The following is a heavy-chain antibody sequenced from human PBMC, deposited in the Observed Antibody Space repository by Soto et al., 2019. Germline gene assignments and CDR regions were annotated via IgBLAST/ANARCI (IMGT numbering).Heavy chain of an antibody. Sequence: QVQLVESGGGVVQSGRCLRLSCAASGFTFSDYAIHWVRQAPGKGLQWVAVISFDGNNHHYADSVKGRFSISRDNSKNTVSLQMNSLRPEDTAVHYCARGSCSGGTCYNMDVWGQGTTVTVSS. CDR2: ISFDGNNH. CDR3: ARGSCSGGTCYNMDV. CDR1: GFTFSDYA. J-gene: IGHJ6*03. V-gene: IGHV3-30-3*01. D-gene: IGHD2-15*01.